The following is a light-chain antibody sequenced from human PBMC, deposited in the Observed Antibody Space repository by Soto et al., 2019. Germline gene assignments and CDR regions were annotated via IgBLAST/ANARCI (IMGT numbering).Light chain of an antibody. V-gene: IGKV3-15*01. CDR3: QQYNTWPPEWT. J-gene: IGKJ1*01. Sequence: RVTQGVGSTLAWFQQKPGQPPRLLVYGASSRATGIPARFSGSESGTEFTRTRCSLQSENFAVYYWQQYNTWPPEWTFGQGTKVDIK. CDR1: QGVGST. CDR2: GAS.